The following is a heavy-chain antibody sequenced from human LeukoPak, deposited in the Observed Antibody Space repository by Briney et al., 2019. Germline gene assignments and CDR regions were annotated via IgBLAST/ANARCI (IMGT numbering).Heavy chain of an antibody. CDR2: IYYTGST. D-gene: IGHD5-12*01. CDR3: ARQTAYIAYELYYFGY. V-gene: IGHV4-39*01. CDR1: GGSISSSSHY. J-gene: IGHJ4*02. Sequence: SETLSLTCTVSGGSISSSSHYWGWIRQPPGKGLEWIGSIYYTGSTYYNSSLKSRVTMSVDTSKNQFSLKLSSVTAADTAVYYCARQTAYIAYELYYFGYWGQGTLVTVSS.